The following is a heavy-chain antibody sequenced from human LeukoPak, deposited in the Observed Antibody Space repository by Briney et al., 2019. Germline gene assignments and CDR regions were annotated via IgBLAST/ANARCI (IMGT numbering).Heavy chain of an antibody. Sequence: GASVTVSCKASGYTFINYYMHWVRQAPGQGLEWMGIINPSAGSTTYAQNFQGRVTMTRDPSTNTVYMELNSLRSDDTAVYYCARQRDSNWFDPWGQGTLVTVSS. J-gene: IGHJ5*02. D-gene: IGHD4-11*01. V-gene: IGHV1-46*01. CDR1: GYTFINYY. CDR2: INPSAGST. CDR3: ARQRDSNWFDP.